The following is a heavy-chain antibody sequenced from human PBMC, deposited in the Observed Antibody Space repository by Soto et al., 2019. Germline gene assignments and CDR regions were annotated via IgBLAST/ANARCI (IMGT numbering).Heavy chain of an antibody. CDR1: EFTFKNFA. CDR2: ITFNAGST. D-gene: IGHD6-19*01. V-gene: IGHV3-23*01. CDR3: AKRPTSGRYVTFYGGFDI. J-gene: IGHJ3*02. Sequence: LRLSCVASEFTFKNFAMSWVRQAPGKGLGWVSSITFNAGSTFYAGSVKGRFTISRDNSNNTLYLEMNNLRAEDTAVYFCAKRPTSGRYVTFYGGFDIWGQGTLVTVSS.